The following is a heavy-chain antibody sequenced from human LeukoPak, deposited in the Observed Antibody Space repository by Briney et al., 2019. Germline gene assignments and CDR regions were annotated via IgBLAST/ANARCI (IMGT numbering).Heavy chain of an antibody. V-gene: IGHV3-30*18. D-gene: IGHD1-26*01. CDR1: GFTFSSYG. CDR3: AKGKMSGSYPAYYFDY. Sequence: GGSLTLSCAAAGFTFSSYGIHSVRQAPGKGLEWVAFVSYDGSNKYYTDSVKGRFTISRDNCKNTMYPQMNSLRAEDTDVYYCAKGKMSGSYPAYYFDYWGQGTLVTVSS. J-gene: IGHJ4*02. CDR2: VSYDGSNK.